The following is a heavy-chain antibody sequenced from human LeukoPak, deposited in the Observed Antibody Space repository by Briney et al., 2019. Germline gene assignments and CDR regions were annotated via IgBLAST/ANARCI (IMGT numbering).Heavy chain of an antibody. J-gene: IGHJ4*02. CDR2: ISSSGSTI. D-gene: IGHD1-26*01. Sequence: GGSLRLSCAASGFTFSDYYMSWIRQAPGKGLEWVSYISSSGSTIYYADPVKGRFTISRDNAKNSLYLQMNSLRAEDTAVYYCAKVVSGSYYFDYWGQGTLVTVSS. CDR3: AKVVSGSYYFDY. V-gene: IGHV3-11*01. CDR1: GFTFSDYY.